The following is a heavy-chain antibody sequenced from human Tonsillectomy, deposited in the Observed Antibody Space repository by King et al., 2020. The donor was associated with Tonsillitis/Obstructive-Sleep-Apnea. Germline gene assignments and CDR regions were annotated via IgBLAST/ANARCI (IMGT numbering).Heavy chain of an antibody. Sequence: VQLQESGPGLVKPSEPLSLTCTVSGGSISTYYWSWIRQPPGKGLEWVGYIYYSGNANYNPSLKSRVTMSVDTSKNQFSLRLSSVTAADTAVYYCARWGDICDVTGCYAATLDYWGQGALVTVSS. J-gene: IGHJ4*02. CDR2: IYYSGNA. CDR3: ARWGDICDVTGCYAATLDY. D-gene: IGHD2-2*01. V-gene: IGHV4-59*01. CDR1: GGSISTYY.